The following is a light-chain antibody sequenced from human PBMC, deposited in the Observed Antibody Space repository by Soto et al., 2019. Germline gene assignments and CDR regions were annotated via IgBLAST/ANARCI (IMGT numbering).Light chain of an antibody. CDR3: TSYTRDTTVV. CDR1: SSDIGAYNY. V-gene: IGLV2-14*01. CDR2: GVS. J-gene: IGLJ2*01. Sequence: QSALTQPASVSGSPGQSITISCTGTSSDIGAYNYVSWYQHHPGKAPKLIISGVSNRPSGFSNRFSGSKSGNTASLTISGLQAEDEADYYCTSYTRDTTVVFGGGTRLTVL.